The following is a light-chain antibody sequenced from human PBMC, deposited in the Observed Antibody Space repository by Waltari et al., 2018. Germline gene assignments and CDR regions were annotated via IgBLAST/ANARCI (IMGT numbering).Light chain of an antibody. Sequence: DTVLTQSPLSLPVTPGEPASISCRSSQSLLHSNGYNYLDWYLQKPGQSPRLLIYLGSNRASGVPDRFSGSGSGTDFTLKISRVEAEDVGVYYCMQVLQPLTFGGGTKVEIK. CDR2: LGS. CDR3: MQVLQPLT. J-gene: IGKJ4*01. CDR1: QSLLHSNGYNY. V-gene: IGKV2-28*01.